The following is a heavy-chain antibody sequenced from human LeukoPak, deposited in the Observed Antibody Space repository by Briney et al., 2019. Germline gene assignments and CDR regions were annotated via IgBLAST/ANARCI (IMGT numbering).Heavy chain of an antibody. J-gene: IGHJ4*02. Sequence: PGGSLRLSCAASGFTFGSYAMSWVRQAPGKGLEWVSSISGGGGSTYYADSVKGRFTISRDNSMNTLYLQMNSLRAEDTAVYYCALGYKYGHLFDYWGQGTLVTVSS. D-gene: IGHD5-18*01. CDR3: ALGYKYGHLFDY. V-gene: IGHV3-23*01. CDR2: ISGGGGST. CDR1: GFTFGSYA.